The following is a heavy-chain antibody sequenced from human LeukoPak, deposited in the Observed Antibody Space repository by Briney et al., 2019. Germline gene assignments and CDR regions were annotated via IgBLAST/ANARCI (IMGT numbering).Heavy chain of an antibody. CDR2: IYTSGST. Sequence: SETLSLTCTVSGGSISSYYWSWIRQPAGKGLEWIGRIYTSGSTNYNPSLKSRVTMSLDTSKNQFSLKLSSVTAADTAVHYCASSLYCSGAGCYLRNWFDPWGQGTLVTVSS. CDR1: GGSISSYY. J-gene: IGHJ5*02. D-gene: IGHD2-15*01. CDR3: ASSLYCSGAGCYLRNWFDP. V-gene: IGHV4-4*07.